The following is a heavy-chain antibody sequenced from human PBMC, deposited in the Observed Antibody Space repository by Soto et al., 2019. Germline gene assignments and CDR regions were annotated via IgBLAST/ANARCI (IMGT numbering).Heavy chain of an antibody. J-gene: IGHJ4*02. D-gene: IGHD3-3*01. CDR2: IYPGDSDT. Sequence: GESLKISCKGSGYSFTSYWIGWVRQMPGKGLEWMGIIYPGDSDTRYSPSFQGQVTISADKSISTAYLQWSSLKASDTAMYYCARHRGWHYDFWSGPNRADVSPIGFDYWGQGTLVTVSS. CDR1: GYSFTSYW. CDR3: ARHRGWHYDFWSGPNRADVSPIGFDY. V-gene: IGHV5-51*01.